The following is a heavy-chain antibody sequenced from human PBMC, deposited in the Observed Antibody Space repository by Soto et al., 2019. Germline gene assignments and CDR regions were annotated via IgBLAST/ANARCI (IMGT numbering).Heavy chain of an antibody. CDR3: ACRGDRSGPNYFDF. V-gene: IGHV1-8*01. Sequence: QVQLVQSGAEVRKPGASVKVSCKASGYTFTTYDINWVRQAAGQGLEWMGWLNPHNGNAGYAHKFQGTVTMTRNTSTYTAYMEVSSLRSDDTAVYYCACRGDRSGPNYFDFWGQGTLVTVSS. CDR1: GYTFTTYD. J-gene: IGHJ4*02. CDR2: LNPHNGNA.